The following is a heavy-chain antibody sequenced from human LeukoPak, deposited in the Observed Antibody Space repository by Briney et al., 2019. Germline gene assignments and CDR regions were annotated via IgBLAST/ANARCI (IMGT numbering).Heavy chain of an antibody. Sequence: PGGSLRLSCAASGFTFSSYSMNWVRQAPGKGLEGVSSISSSSSYIYYADSVKGRFTISRDNAKDSLYLQMNSLRAEDTAVYYCARGSARFDAFDIWGQGTMVTVSS. CDR3: ARGSARFDAFDI. CDR2: ISSSSSYI. J-gene: IGHJ3*02. CDR1: GFTFSSYS. V-gene: IGHV3-21*01. D-gene: IGHD6-25*01.